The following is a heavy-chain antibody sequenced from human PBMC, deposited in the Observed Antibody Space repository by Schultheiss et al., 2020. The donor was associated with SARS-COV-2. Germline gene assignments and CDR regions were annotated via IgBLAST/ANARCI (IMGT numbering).Heavy chain of an antibody. V-gene: IGHV3-66*04. CDR1: GFTVSSNY. CDR2: IYSGGST. J-gene: IGHJ6*03. D-gene: IGHD3-3*01. CDR3: ARHKDGITILSYYYYYYMDV. Sequence: GESLKISCAASGFTVSSNYMSWVRQAPGKGLEWVSVIYSGGSTYYADSVKGRFTISRDNSKNTLYLQMNSLRAEDTAVYYCARHKDGITILSYYYYYYMDVWGKGTTVTVSS.